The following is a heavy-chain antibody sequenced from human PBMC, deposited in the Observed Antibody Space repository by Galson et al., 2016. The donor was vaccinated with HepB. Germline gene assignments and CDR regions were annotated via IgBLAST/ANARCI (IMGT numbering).Heavy chain of an antibody. CDR1: GFSFSSYA. J-gene: IGHJ4*02. CDR3: AKGRGDYVDYGYLDY. V-gene: IGHV3-23*01. D-gene: IGHD4-17*01. Sequence: SLRLSCAASGFSFSSYAMSWVRQAPGKGLDWVSAISGSGGSTYYADSVKGRFTISRDNSKNTLYLQMYSLRAEDTAVYYCAKGRGDYVDYGYLDYWGQGTLVTVSS. CDR2: ISGSGGST.